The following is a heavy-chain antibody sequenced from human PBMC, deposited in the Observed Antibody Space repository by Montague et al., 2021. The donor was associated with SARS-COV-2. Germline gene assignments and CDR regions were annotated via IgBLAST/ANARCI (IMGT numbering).Heavy chain of an antibody. CDR3: TRDIGGRYGH. Sequence: SRRLSCAASGFTFSTYWMHWVRQAPGKGLVWVSRINEDGTTRDHADSVKGRFTISRDNARNTLYLEMNSLRAEDTTVYYCTRDIGGRYGHWGQGALVTVSS. J-gene: IGHJ5*02. V-gene: IGHV3-74*01. CDR2: INEDGTTR. D-gene: IGHD1-26*01. CDR1: GFTFSTYW.